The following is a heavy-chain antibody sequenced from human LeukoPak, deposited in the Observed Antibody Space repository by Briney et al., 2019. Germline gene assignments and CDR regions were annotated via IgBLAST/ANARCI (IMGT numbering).Heavy chain of an antibody. D-gene: IGHD3-10*01. CDR1: GYSFTSYW. CDR2: IYPGDSDT. J-gene: IGHJ4*02. V-gene: IGHV5-51*01. CDR3: ARLPSPYCGSGSYFGSQVDY. Sequence: GESLKISCKGSGYSFTSYWIGWVRQMPGKGLEWMGIIYPGDSDTRYSPSFQGQVTISADKSISTAYLQWSSLKASDTAMYYCARLPSPYCGSGSYFGSQVDYWGQGTLVTASS.